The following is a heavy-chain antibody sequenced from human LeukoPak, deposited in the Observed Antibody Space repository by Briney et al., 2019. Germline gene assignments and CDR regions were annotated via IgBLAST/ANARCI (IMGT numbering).Heavy chain of an antibody. CDR2: ISYDGSNK. Sequence: GRSLRLSCAASGFTFSSYGMHWVRQAPGKGLEWVAVISYDGSNKYYADSVKGRFTISRDNSKNTLYLQMNSLRAEDTAVYYCAGYYYDSSFDYWGQGTLVTVSS. D-gene: IGHD3-22*01. V-gene: IGHV3-30*03. J-gene: IGHJ4*02. CDR3: AGYYYDSSFDY. CDR1: GFTFSSYG.